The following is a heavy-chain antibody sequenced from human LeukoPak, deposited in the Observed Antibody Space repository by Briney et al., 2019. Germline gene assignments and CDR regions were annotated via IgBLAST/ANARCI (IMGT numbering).Heavy chain of an antibody. V-gene: IGHV4-59*08. D-gene: IGHD6-19*01. CDR2: ISSSGST. CDR1: GGSITNYY. CDR3: ARMRIAVTGTLHY. J-gene: IGHJ4*02. Sequence: PSETLSLTCTVSGGSITNYYWTWIRQPPGKGLEWIGYISSSGSTNYNPSLKSRVTMSVDTSKNHFSLKLRFVTAADTAVYYCARMRIAVTGTLHYWGQGTLVTVSS.